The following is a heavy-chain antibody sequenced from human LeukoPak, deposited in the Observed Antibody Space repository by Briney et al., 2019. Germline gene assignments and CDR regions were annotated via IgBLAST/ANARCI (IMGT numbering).Heavy chain of an antibody. Sequence: QAGGSLRLSCAASGFTVSSNYMSWVRQAPGKGLEWVSVIYSGGSTYYADSVKGRFTISRDNSKNTLYLQMNSLRAEDTAVYYCARHRVDKYYDTLTGYYPYWGQGTLVTVSS. D-gene: IGHD3-9*01. CDR2: IYSGGST. CDR3: ARHRVDKYYDTLTGYYPY. J-gene: IGHJ4*02. V-gene: IGHV3-66*02. CDR1: GFTVSSNY.